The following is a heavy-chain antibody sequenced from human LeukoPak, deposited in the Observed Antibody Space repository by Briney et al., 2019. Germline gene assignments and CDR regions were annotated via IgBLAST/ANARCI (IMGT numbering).Heavy chain of an antibody. J-gene: IGHJ4*02. V-gene: IGHV3-74*01. Sequence: GGSLRLSCAASEFTFSTYWMHRVRQAPGKGLVWVSRINSDGHGTDYADSVKGRFTISRDNAKNTLYLQMNSLRAGDTAVYYCARDPPGGTVDYWGQGTLVTVSS. CDR3: ARDPPGGTVDY. CDR2: INSDGHGT. CDR1: EFTFSTYW. D-gene: IGHD2-8*02.